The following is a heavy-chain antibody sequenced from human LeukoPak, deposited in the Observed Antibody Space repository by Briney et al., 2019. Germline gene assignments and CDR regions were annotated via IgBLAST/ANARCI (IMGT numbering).Heavy chain of an antibody. J-gene: IGHJ5*02. CDR2: IYYSGST. CDR3: ARGPYYDILTGYLNWFDP. CDR1: GGSVSSGSYY. Sequence: SETLSLTCTVSGGSVSSGSYYWSWIRQPPGKGLEWIGYIYYSGSTNYNPSLKSRVTISVDTSKNQFSLKLSSVTAAGTAVYYCARGPYYDILTGYLNWFDPWGQGTLVTVSS. D-gene: IGHD3-9*01. V-gene: IGHV4-61*01.